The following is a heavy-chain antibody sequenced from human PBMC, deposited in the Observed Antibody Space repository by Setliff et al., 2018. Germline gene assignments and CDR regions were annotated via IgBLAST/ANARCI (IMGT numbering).Heavy chain of an antibody. D-gene: IGHD7-27*01. J-gene: IGHJ4*02. Sequence: PGGSLRLSCAASGFTFSSFWMSWVRQAPGKGLEWVANIKQDGSDKYYVDSVKGRFTISRDNAKNSLFLQMNSLRAEDTAVYYCVRDLHWGFDYWGLGTLVTVSS. CDR3: VRDLHWGFDY. CDR1: GFTFSSFW. CDR2: IKQDGSDK. V-gene: IGHV3-7*01.